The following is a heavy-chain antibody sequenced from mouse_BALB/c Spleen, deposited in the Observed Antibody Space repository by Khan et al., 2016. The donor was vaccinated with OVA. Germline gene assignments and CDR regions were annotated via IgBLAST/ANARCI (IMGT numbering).Heavy chain of an antibody. CDR2: ISYSGTT. CDR1: GYSITSDYA. D-gene: IGHD2-14*01. Sequence: EVQLQESGPGLVKPSQSLSLTCTVTGYSITSDYAWNWIRQFPGDKLEWMTSISYSGTTSYNPSLKSQISITRDTSKNQFFLQLNSVTTEDTATYDCASHYYRYDRPYFDVWGAGTTVTVSS. J-gene: IGHJ1*01. V-gene: IGHV3-2*02. CDR3: ASHYYRYDRPYFDV.